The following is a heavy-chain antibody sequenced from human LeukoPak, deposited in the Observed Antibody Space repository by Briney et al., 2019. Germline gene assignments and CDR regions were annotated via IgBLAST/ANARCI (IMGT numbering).Heavy chain of an antibody. CDR1: GYTFTGYY. CDR2: INPNSGGT. Sequence: ASVKVSCKASGYTFTGYYMHWVRQAPGQGLEWMGWINPNSGGTNYAQKFQGRVTMTRGTSISTAYMELSRLRSDDTAVYYCARGDRITMLRGADYWGQGTLVTVSS. D-gene: IGHD3-10*01. J-gene: IGHJ4*02. CDR3: ARGDRITMLRGADY. V-gene: IGHV1-2*02.